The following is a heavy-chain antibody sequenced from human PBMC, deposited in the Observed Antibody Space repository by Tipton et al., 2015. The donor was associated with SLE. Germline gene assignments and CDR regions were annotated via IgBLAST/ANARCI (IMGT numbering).Heavy chain of an antibody. CDR2: IYYSGST. Sequence: TLSLTCTVSGGSISNYYWSWIRQPPGKGLKWIGYIYYSGSTNYNPSLKSRVTISVDTSKNQFSLKLSSVTAADTAVYYCARGYCSGGSCNPYCYAMDVWGQGTTVTVSS. D-gene: IGHD2-15*01. CDR3: ARGYCSGGSCNPYCYAMDV. J-gene: IGHJ6*02. V-gene: IGHV4-59*01. CDR1: GGSISNYY.